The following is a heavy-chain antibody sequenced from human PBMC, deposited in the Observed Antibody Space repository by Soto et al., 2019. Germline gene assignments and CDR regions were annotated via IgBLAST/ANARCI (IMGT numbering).Heavy chain of an antibody. CDR3: ARDLRIAAAAPINY. V-gene: IGHV1-18*04. Sequence: GASGKVSCKASGYTFTSYGISWVRQAPGQGLEWMGWISAYNGNTNYAQKLQGRVTMTTDTSTSTAYMELRSLRSDDTAVYYCARDLRIAAAAPINYWGHGTLVTVSS. CDR1: GYTFTSYG. J-gene: IGHJ4*01. D-gene: IGHD6-13*01. CDR2: ISAYNGNT.